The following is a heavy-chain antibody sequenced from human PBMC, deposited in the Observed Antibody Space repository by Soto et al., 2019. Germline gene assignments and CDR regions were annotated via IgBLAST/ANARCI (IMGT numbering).Heavy chain of an antibody. CDR2: IHHSGKT. CDR1: DDSINSHNW. CDR3: AATRYNFCPADY. J-gene: IGHJ4*02. Sequence: SETLSLTCAVSDDSINSHNWWTWVRQPPGEGLDWIGEIHHSGKTNFNPSLKSRVTISLDKSKNQLSLNLTSVTAADTAVYYCAATRYNFCPADYWGQGTLVTVSS. V-gene: IGHV4-4*02. D-gene: IGHD1-20*01.